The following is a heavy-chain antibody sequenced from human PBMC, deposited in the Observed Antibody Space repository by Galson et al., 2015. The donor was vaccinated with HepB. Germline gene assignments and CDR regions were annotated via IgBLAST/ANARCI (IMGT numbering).Heavy chain of an antibody. CDR1: GFTFGTYA. CDR2: ITTRAGST. CDR3: AKDGRAYFGVLTGAWVPSHFDY. Sequence: SLRLSGAASGFTFGTYAMSWVRQAPGKGLEWVSLITTRAGSTYYSDSVKGRFTISSDNSKNTLYLPVNSLRAEDTAVYYCAKDGRAYFGVLTGAWVPSHFDYWGQGTLVTVSS. D-gene: IGHD3-9*01. J-gene: IGHJ4*02. V-gene: IGHV3-23*01.